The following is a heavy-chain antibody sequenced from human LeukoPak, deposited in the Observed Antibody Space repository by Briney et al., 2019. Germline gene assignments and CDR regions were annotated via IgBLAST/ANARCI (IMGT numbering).Heavy chain of an antibody. CDR3: VTGTYYYDSSGYFRLPFQH. CDR1: GGSFSGSS. Sequence: PSETLSLTSAVYGGSFSGSSWSWIRKPQGKGLEGIGEINHGGSTNYSPSLKSRVTISVDTSKNQFSLKLSSVTAADTAVYYCVTGTYYYDSSGYFRLPFQHWGQGTLVTVSS. V-gene: IGHV4-34*01. J-gene: IGHJ1*01. D-gene: IGHD3-22*01. CDR2: INHGGST.